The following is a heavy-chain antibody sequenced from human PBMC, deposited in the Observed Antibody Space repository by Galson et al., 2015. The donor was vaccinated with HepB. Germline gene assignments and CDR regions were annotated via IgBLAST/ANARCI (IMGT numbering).Heavy chain of an antibody. CDR3: ARLLGAMVREKKYYYSYVMDV. Sequence: SVKVSCKASGYTLTSHYMHWVRQAPGQGLEWMGIINPSGGSTSYAQKFQGRVTMTRDTSTSTVYMELSSLRSEDTAVYYCARLLGAMVREKKYYYSYVMDVWGLGTTVTVSS. D-gene: IGHD3-10*01. CDR2: INPSGGST. V-gene: IGHV1-46*03. CDR1: GYTLTSHY. J-gene: IGHJ6*02.